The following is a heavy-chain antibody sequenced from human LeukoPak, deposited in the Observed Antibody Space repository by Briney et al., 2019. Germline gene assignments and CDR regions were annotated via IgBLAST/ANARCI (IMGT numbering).Heavy chain of an antibody. CDR2: INPSGTT. Sequence: SETLSLTCTVSGGSISNYYWSWIRQPAGKGLEWIGRINPSGTTNYSPSLKSRVTISVDTSKNQFSLKLSSVTAADTAVYYCARGSSGSYNYWGQGTLVTVSS. V-gene: IGHV4-4*07. D-gene: IGHD1-26*01. CDR1: GGSISNYY. CDR3: ARGSSGSYNY. J-gene: IGHJ4*02.